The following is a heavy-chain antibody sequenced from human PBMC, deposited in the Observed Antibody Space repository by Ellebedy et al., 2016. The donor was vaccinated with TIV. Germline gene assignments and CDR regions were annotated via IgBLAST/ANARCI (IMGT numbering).Heavy chain of an antibody. J-gene: IGHJ4*02. CDR3: AREEDSSGGFDY. CDR2: IIPIFGTA. CDR1: GGTFSSYA. D-gene: IGHD3-22*01. V-gene: IGHV1-69*13. Sequence: ASVKVSCKASGGTFSSYAISWVRQAPGQGLEWMGGIIPIFGTANYAQKFQGRVTITADESTSTAYMELSSLRSDDTAVYYCAREEDSSGGFDYWGQGTLVTVSS.